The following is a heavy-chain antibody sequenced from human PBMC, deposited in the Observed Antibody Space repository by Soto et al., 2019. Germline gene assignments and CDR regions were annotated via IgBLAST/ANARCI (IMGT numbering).Heavy chain of an antibody. D-gene: IGHD3-10*01. J-gene: IGHJ5*02. CDR3: ARRERYYGSPGWFDP. V-gene: IGHV4-39*01. CDR1: GGSISSFAYY. CDR2: VYYNENT. Sequence: SETLCLTYTVSGGSISSFAYYWGWIRQPPGKGLEWIGTVYYNENTYYNPSLKSRVTISVDTAKNQFSLNLRSVTAADTAIYFCARRERYYGSPGWFDPWGQGTFVTVS.